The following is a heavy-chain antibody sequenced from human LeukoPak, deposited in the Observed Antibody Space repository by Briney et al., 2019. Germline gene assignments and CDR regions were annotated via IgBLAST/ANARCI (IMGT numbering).Heavy chain of an antibody. V-gene: IGHV4-38-2*02. J-gene: IGHJ3*02. CDR1: GFSISGGYY. D-gene: IGHD1-14*01. Sequence: SETLSLTCSVSGFSISGGYYWGWIRQPPGKGLEWLGSIYHSGSTYYNPSLKSRVTISVDTSKNQFSLKLSSVTAADTAVYYCARVVSGEVEGNAFDIWGQGTMVTVSS. CDR2: IYHSGST. CDR3: ARVVSGEVEGNAFDI.